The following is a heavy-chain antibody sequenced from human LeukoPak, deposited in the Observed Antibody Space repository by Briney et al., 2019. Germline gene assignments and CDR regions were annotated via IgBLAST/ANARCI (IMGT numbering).Heavy chain of an antibody. CDR1: GGTFSGYA. J-gene: IGHJ4*02. CDR3: ASTLTDTSSWDYYFDY. CDR2: IIPIFGTA. D-gene: IGHD6-13*01. V-gene: IGHV1-69*05. Sequence: SVKVSCKASGGTFSGYAITWVRQAPGQGLEWMGGIIPIFGTANYAQKFQGRVTITTDESTSTAYMELSSLRSEDTAVYYCASTLTDTSSWDYYFDYSGQGTLVTVFS.